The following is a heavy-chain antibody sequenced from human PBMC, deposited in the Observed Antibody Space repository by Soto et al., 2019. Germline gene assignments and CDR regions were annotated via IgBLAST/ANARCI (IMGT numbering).Heavy chain of an antibody. D-gene: IGHD2-15*01. V-gene: IGHV3-23*01. Sequence: GGSLRLSCAASGFTFSNYAMSWVRQAPGKGLEWVSTITGSGGTTYYTDSVKGRFTISRDSSKNTLYLQMNSLRAEDTAVYFCAKHRSNSRGGYCNGVSCWYFDFWGQGTLVTVSS. CDR2: ITGSGGTT. CDR1: GFTFSNYA. CDR3: AKHRSNSRGGYCNGVSCWYFDF. J-gene: IGHJ4*02.